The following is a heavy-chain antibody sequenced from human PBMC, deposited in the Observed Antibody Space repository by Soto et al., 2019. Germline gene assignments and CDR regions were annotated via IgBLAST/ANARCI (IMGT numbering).Heavy chain of an antibody. D-gene: IGHD3-9*01. J-gene: IGHJ6*02. CDR3: ARDPYYDILTGPNPDYYYYYGMDV. Sequence: VKVSCKASDYTFTSYGISWVRQAPGQGLEWMGWISAYNGNTNYAQKLQGRVTMTTDTSTSTAYMELRSLRSDDTAVYYCARDPYYDILTGPNPDYYYYYGMDVWGQGTTVTVSS. CDR1: DYTFTSYG. CDR2: ISAYNGNT. V-gene: IGHV1-18*01.